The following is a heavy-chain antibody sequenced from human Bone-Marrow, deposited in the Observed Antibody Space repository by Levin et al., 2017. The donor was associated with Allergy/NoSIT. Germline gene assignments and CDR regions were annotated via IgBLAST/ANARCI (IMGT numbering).Heavy chain of an antibody. V-gene: IGHV3-30*02. J-gene: IGHJ6*02. Sequence: SCAASGFTFVKYGMHWVRQRPGKGLEWVAYVSYDGRKAYYAESVRGRFTISRDNVRDRLLLQLDSLRPDDTAVYFCAKDPCSSATCYGSYYYFDGFDVWGRGTTVTVSS. D-gene: IGHD2-2*01. CDR1: GFTFVKYG. CDR2: VSYDGRKA. CDR3: AKDPCSSATCYGSYYYFDGFDV.